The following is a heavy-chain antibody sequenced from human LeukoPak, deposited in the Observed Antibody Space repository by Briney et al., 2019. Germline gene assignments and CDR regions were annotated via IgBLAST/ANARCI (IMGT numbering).Heavy chain of an antibody. D-gene: IGHD6-13*01. CDR1: GYTFTGYY. J-gene: IGHJ4*02. V-gene: IGHV1-2*02. CDR2: INPNSGGT. CDR3: ARVEPIAAAGFDY. Sequence: ASVKVSCKASGYTFTGYYMHWVRQAPGQGLEWMGWINPNSGGTNYAQKFQGGVTMTRDTSISTAYMELSRLRSDDTAVYYCARVEPIAAAGFDYWGQGTLVTVSS.